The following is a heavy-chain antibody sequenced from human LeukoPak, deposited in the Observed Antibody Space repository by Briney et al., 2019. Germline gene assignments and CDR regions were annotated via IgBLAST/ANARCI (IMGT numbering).Heavy chain of an antibody. CDR3: VKEQSSGNYRTADF. CDR1: GFTLSSCG. V-gene: IGHV3-30*18. J-gene: IGHJ4*02. CDR2: ITYDGITT. D-gene: IGHD3-10*01. Sequence: PGTSLRLSCAAYGFTLSSCGMHWVRQAPGKGLEWVAVITYDGITTYFDDSVKGRFTISRDTSKSMLYLQMNSLRPEDTAVYYCVKEQSSGNYRTADFWGQGTLVTVSS.